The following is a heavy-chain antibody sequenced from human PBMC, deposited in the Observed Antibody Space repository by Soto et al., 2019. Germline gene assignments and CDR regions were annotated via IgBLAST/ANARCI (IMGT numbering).Heavy chain of an antibody. D-gene: IGHD3-22*01. CDR3: ARDGYYYDSSGYYSQEDFEY. Sequence: SLRLSCAASGFTFSSYSMNWVRQAPGKGLDWVSYISSSSSTIYYADSVKGRFTISRDNAKNSLYLQMNSLRDEDTAVYYCARDGYYYDSSGYYSQEDFEYWGQGTLVTVS. CDR1: GFTFSSYS. V-gene: IGHV3-48*02. J-gene: IGHJ4*02. CDR2: ISSSSSTI.